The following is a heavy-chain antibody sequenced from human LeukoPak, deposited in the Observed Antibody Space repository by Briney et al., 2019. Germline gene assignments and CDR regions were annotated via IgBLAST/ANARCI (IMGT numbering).Heavy chain of an antibody. CDR2: ISSSSSTI. J-gene: IGHJ3*02. V-gene: IGHV3-48*01. CDR3: ARARYGDYGTYDAFDI. D-gene: IGHD4-17*01. Sequence: GGSLRLSCAASGFTFSSYSMNWVRQAPGKGLEWVSYISSSSSTIYYADSVKGRFTISRDNAKNSLYLQMNSLRAEDTAVYYCARARYGDYGTYDAFDIWGQGTMVTVSS. CDR1: GFTFSSYS.